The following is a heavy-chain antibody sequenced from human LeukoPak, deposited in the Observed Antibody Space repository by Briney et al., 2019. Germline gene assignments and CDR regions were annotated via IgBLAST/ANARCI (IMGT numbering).Heavy chain of an antibody. V-gene: IGHV3-48*03. CDR2: ISSSGSTI. CDR3: ARGEYQLLHYYYYGMDV. Sequence: QPGGSLRLSCAASGFTFSSYEMNWVRQAPGKGLEWVSYISSSGSTIYYADSVKGRLTISRDNAKNSLYLQMNSLRAEDTAVYYCARGEYQLLHYYYYGMDVWGKGTTVTVSS. D-gene: IGHD2-2*01. J-gene: IGHJ6*04. CDR1: GFTFSSYE.